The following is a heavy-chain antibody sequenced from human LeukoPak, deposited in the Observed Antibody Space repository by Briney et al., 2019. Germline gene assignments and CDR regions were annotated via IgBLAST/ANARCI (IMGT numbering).Heavy chain of an antibody. D-gene: IGHD3-10*01. Sequence: GGSLRLSCAASGFTFSSYGMHWVRQAPGKGLEWVAVIWYDGSNKYYADSVKGRFTISRDNSKNTLYLQMNSLRAEDTAVYYCARARITMVRGATAAFDIWGQGTMVTVSS. CDR3: ARARITMVRGATAAFDI. CDR2: IWYDGSNK. CDR1: GFTFSSYG. J-gene: IGHJ3*02. V-gene: IGHV3-33*01.